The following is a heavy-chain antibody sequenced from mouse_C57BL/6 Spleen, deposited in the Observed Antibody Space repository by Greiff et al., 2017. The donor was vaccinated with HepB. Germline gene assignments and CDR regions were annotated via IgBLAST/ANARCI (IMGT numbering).Heavy chain of an antibody. CDR3: ARGLRHGYYFDY. Sequence: ESGPGLVKPSQSLSLTCSVTGYSITSGYYWNWIRQFPGNKLEWMGYISYDGSNNYNPSLKNRISITRDTSKNQFFLKLNSVTTEDTATYYCARGLRHGYYFDYWGQGTTLTVSS. CDR1: GYSITSGYY. J-gene: IGHJ2*01. CDR2: ISYDGSN. V-gene: IGHV3-6*01. D-gene: IGHD2-4*01.